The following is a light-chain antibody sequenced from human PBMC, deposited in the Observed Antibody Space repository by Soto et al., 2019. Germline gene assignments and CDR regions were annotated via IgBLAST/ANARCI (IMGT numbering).Light chain of an antibody. J-gene: IGKJ1*01. CDR1: QSISTH. Sequence: DIQMTQSPSSLCASVGDRVSITCRASQSISTHLNWYQQKPGKAPDLLIYAASTLQIGVPSRFSGSGSGTDFTLTISSLQPEDFPSYYCQQSYTNSRTFGQGTKVDIK. CDR2: AAS. V-gene: IGKV1-39*01. CDR3: QQSYTNSRT.